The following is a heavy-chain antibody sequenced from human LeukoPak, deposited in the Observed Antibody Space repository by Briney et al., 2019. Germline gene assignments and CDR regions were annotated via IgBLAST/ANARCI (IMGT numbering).Heavy chain of an antibody. V-gene: IGHV1-18*01. CDR3: ARDRLRYCSSTSCYEGDY. CDR2: ISAYSGNT. CDR1: GYTFTSYG. D-gene: IGHD2-2*01. Sequence: ASVKVSCKASGYTFTSYGISWVRQAPGQGLEWMGWISAYSGNTNYAQKLQGRVTMTTDTSTSTAYMELRSLRSDDTAVYYCARDRLRYCSSTSCYEGDYWGQGTLVTVSS. J-gene: IGHJ4*02.